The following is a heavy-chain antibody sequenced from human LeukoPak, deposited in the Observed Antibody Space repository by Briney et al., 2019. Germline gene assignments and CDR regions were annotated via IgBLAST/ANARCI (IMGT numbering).Heavy chain of an antibody. CDR1: GGTFSSYA. CDR2: IIPIFGTA. D-gene: IGHD5-24*01. Sequence: ASVKVSCKASGGTFSSYAISWVRQAPGQGLEWMGGIIPIFGTANYAQKFQGRVTITADESTSTAYMELSSLRSEDTAVYYCAREKVGRWLQLHGYFDYWGQGTLVTVSS. J-gene: IGHJ4*02. V-gene: IGHV1-69*13. CDR3: AREKVGRWLQLHGYFDY.